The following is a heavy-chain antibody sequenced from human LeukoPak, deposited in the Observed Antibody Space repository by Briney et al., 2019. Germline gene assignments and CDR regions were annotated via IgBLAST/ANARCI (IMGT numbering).Heavy chain of an antibody. CDR2: IKQDGSDK. Sequence: GGSLRHSCAASGFTFSSYWMSWVRQAPGKGLEWVANIKQDGSDKDYVDSVKGRFTISRDNAKNSLHLQMNRMRAEDTAVYYCARDKIVGAPNFDYWGQGTLVTVSS. V-gene: IGHV3-7*01. CDR1: GFTFSSYW. CDR3: ARDKIVGAPNFDY. D-gene: IGHD1-26*01. J-gene: IGHJ4*02.